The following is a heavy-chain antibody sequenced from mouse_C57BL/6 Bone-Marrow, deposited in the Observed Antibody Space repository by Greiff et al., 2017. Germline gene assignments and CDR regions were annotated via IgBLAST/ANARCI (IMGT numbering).Heavy chain of an antibody. CDR3: AREGDYAWCAY. J-gene: IGHJ3*01. Sequence: QVQLQQPGAELVQPGASVKMSCKASGYTFTSYWITWVKQRPGQGLEWIGDIYPGSGSTNYNEKFKSKATLSVDTSSSTAYMQLSSLTSEDSAVYYCAREGDYAWCAYWGQETLVTVSA. CDR2: IYPGSGST. CDR1: GYTFTSYW. D-gene: IGHD2-4*01. V-gene: IGHV1-55*01.